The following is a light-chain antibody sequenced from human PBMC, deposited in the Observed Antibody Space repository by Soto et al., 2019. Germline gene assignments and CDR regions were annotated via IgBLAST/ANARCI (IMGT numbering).Light chain of an antibody. J-gene: IGKJ5*01. CDR3: QQYDNWPPT. CDR2: LAS. CDR1: QAVNTR. Sequence: EIVLTQSLASLSSFPGDRVTLSYRASQAVNTRLAWYQHKPGQAPRLLIYLASNRAAGVPARFSGSGSGTDFTLTINDVEPEDFVVYYCQQYDNWPPTFGQGTRLEIK. V-gene: IGKV3-11*01.